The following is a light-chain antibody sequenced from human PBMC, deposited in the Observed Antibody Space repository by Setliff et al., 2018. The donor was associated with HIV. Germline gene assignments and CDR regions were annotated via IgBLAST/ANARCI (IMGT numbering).Light chain of an antibody. Sequence: ELTQPPSVSVAPGKTARITCGGNNLGSKSVHWYQQKPGQAPVLVVYDDNDRPSGIPERFSGSNSGNTATLTISRVEAGDEADYYCQVWDSSSDHHVFGTGTKV. CDR3: QVWDSSSDHHV. V-gene: IGLV3-21*03. CDR2: DDN. J-gene: IGLJ1*01. CDR1: NLGSKS.